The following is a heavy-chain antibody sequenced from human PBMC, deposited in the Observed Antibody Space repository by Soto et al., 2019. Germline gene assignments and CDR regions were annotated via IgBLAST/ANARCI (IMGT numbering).Heavy chain of an antibody. CDR2: ISAYNGNT. Sequence: GASVKVSCKASGYTFTSYGISWVRQAPGQGLEGMGWISAYNGNTNYAQKLQGRVTMTTDTSTSTAYMELRSLRSDDTAVYYCARDPQTRITIFGVASWGYNWFDPCGQGTLVTVSS. J-gene: IGHJ5*02. CDR3: ARDPQTRITIFGVASWGYNWFDP. V-gene: IGHV1-18*01. CDR1: GYTFTSYG. D-gene: IGHD3-3*01.